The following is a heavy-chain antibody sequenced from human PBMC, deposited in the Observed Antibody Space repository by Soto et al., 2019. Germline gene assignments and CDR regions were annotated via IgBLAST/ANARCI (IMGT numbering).Heavy chain of an antibody. D-gene: IGHD3-10*01. J-gene: IGHJ6*02. CDR2: IYHSGST. V-gene: IGHV4-4*02. CDR3: ARVSGSYYDGMDV. Sequence: QVQLQESGPGLVKPSGTLSLTCAVSGGSISSSYWWSWVRQPPGKGLEWIGEIYHSGSTNYNPSLKRRVTISVDKSKNQFSLKLSSVTAADTAVYSCARVSGSYYDGMDVWGQGTTVTVSS. CDR1: GGSISSSYW.